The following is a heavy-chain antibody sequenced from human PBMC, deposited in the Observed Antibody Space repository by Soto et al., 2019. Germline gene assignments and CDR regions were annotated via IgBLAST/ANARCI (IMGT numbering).Heavy chain of an antibody. J-gene: IGHJ3*02. CDR3: ARDYLGTGDDAFDI. Sequence: GPLLLSCTASGFTFSSYGMHWVRQAPGKGLEWVAVIWYDGSNKYYADSVKVRFTISRDNSKNTLYLQMNSLRAEDTAVYYCARDYLGTGDDAFDIWGQGTMVTVSS. V-gene: IGHV3-33*01. CDR1: GFTFSSYG. CDR2: IWYDGSNK. D-gene: IGHD3-16*01.